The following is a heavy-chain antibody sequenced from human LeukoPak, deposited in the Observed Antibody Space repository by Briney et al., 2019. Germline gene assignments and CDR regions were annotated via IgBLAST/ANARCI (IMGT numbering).Heavy chain of an antibody. CDR1: GFTFSSYE. D-gene: IGHD3-22*01. Sequence: GGSLRLSCAASGFTFSSYEMNWVRQAPGKGLEGVSYISSSGSTIYYADSVKGRFTISRDNAKNSLYLQMNSLRAEDTAVYYCAREAMIVVDAFDIWGQGTMVTVSS. V-gene: IGHV3-48*03. CDR2: ISSSGSTI. CDR3: AREAMIVVDAFDI. J-gene: IGHJ3*02.